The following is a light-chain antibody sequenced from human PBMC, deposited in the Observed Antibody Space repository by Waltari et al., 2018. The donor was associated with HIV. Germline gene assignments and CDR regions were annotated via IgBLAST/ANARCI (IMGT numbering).Light chain of an antibody. V-gene: IGKV3-15*01. CDR2: GAS. Sequence: IVMTQSPVTLSVSPGERVTLSCRASQSVNTKLAWYQQNPGQAPRLLIFGASTRATGVPARCSGSGSGTEFTLTISSLQSEDVAVYYCQQYHQWPPRLPFGPGTKVEIK. CDR1: QSVNTK. J-gene: IGKJ3*01. CDR3: QQYHQWPPRLP.